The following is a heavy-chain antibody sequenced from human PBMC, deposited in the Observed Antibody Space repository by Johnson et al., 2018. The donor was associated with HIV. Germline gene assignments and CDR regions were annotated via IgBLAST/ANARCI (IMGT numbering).Heavy chain of an antibody. D-gene: IGHD1-26*01. V-gene: IGHV3-30*18. Sequence: QVQLVESGGGGVQPGRSLRLSCAASAFTFSSYGMHWVRQAPGKGLEWVAVISYDGSNKYYADSVKGRFTISRDNSKNTLYLQMNSLRAEDTAVYYCAKDRGYSGSPPDAFDVWGHGTMVTVSS. J-gene: IGHJ3*01. CDR1: AFTFSSYG. CDR2: ISYDGSNK. CDR3: AKDRGYSGSPPDAFDV.